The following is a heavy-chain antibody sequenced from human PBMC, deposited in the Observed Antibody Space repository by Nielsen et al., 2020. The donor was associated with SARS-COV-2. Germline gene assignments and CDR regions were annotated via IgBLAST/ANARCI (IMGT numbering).Heavy chain of an antibody. CDR3: ARTEYNWNYGLSNNYYYYYYMDV. Sequence: SETLSLTCAVYGGSFSGYYWSWIRQPPGKGLEWIGYIYYSGSTNYNPSLKSRVTISVDTSKNQFSLKLSSVTAADTAVYYCARTEYNWNYGLSNNYYYYYYMDVWGKGTTVTVSS. J-gene: IGHJ6*03. CDR1: GGSFSGYY. D-gene: IGHD1-7*01. V-gene: IGHV4-59*08. CDR2: IYYSGST.